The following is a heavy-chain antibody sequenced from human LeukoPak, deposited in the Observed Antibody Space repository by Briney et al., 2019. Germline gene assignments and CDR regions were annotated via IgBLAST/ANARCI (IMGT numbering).Heavy chain of an antibody. Sequence: PSETLSLTCTVSGGSISSGGYYWSWIRQHPGKGLEWIGYIYYSGSTYYNPSLKSRVTISVDTSKNQFSLKLSSVTAADTAVYYCARTSGYSYGRPYYFDYWGQGTLVTVSS. CDR2: IYYSGST. D-gene: IGHD5-18*01. CDR3: ARTSGYSYGRPYYFDY. J-gene: IGHJ4*02. V-gene: IGHV4-31*03. CDR1: GGSISSGGYY.